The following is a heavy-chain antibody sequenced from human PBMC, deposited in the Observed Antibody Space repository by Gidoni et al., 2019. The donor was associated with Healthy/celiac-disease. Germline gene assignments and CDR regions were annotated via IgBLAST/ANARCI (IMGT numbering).Heavy chain of an antibody. CDR2: ISYDGSNK. CDR3: AREYYYDSSGYALGAY. V-gene: IGHV3-30*03. CDR1: GFTFSSYG. Sequence: QVQSVESGGGVVQPGRSLSSSCHASGFTFSSYGMHWVRQAPGKGLEWVAVISYDGSNKYYADSVKGRFTISRDNSKNTLYLQMNSLRAEDTAVYYCAREYYYDSSGYALGAYWGQGTLVTVSS. D-gene: IGHD3-22*01. J-gene: IGHJ4*02.